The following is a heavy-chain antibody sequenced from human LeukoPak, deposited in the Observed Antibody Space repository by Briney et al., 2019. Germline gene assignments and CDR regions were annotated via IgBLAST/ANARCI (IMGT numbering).Heavy chain of an antibody. J-gene: IGHJ2*01. D-gene: IGHD6-19*01. CDR2: INPSGEST. Sequence: ASVKVSCRASGHTFSNDYIHWVQQAPGRGLEWMGIINPSGESTNYAQKFQDRVTMTRDTSTGTVYMELSSLISDDTAVYFCARATIAVSSDWYFDLWGRGTLLTVSS. CDR3: ARATIAVSSDWYFDL. CDR1: GHTFSNDY. V-gene: IGHV1-46*01.